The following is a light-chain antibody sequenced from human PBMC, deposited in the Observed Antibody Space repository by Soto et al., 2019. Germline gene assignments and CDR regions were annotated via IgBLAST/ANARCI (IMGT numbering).Light chain of an antibody. J-gene: IGKJ5*01. Sequence: DIQMTQSPSVLSASVGDRVTITCRASQSIGKHLNWYQQKPGKAPKFLIYGASTLQNGVPSRFTGSRSGKDFTLTVKSLQAEDFATYYCQQGYSSPATLGQGTRLEI. CDR3: QQGYSSPAT. V-gene: IGKV1-39*01. CDR1: QSIGKH. CDR2: GAS.